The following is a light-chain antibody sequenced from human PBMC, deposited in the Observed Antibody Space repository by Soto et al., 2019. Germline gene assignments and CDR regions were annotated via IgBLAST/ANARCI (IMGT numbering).Light chain of an antibody. CDR1: NSNIGAGYD. CDR2: GDN. Sequence: QSVLTQPPSVSGAPGQGVTISCTGGNSNIGAGYDVHWYRQISGTAPKLLIYGDNNRPSGVPDRFSGSKSGTSASLAITGLQAEDEADYYCHSYDSGLSGSVFGGGTKVTVL. CDR3: HSYDSGLSGSV. V-gene: IGLV1-40*01. J-gene: IGLJ3*02.